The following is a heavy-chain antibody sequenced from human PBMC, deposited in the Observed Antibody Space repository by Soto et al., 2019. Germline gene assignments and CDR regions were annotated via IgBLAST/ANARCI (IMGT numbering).Heavy chain of an antibody. J-gene: IGHJ5*02. CDR1: GGSISSSSYY. D-gene: IGHD2-2*01. CDR3: ARHLGIEDIVVVPAAIDP. CDR2: IYYSGST. Sequence: QLRLQESGPGLVKPSETLSLTCTVSGGSISSSSYYWGWIRQPPGKGLEWIGSIYYSGSTYYNPSLKSRVTISVDTSKNQFSLKLSSVTAADTAVYYCARHLGIEDIVVVPAAIDPWGQGTLVTVSS. V-gene: IGHV4-39*01.